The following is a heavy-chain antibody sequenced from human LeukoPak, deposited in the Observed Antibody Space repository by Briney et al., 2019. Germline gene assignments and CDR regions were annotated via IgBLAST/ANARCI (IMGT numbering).Heavy chain of an antibody. CDR3: AREDTILPGDI. J-gene: IGHJ3*02. V-gene: IGHV3-7*01. CDR2: IKQDGSEK. D-gene: IGHD3-3*01. Sequence: GGSLRLSCAASGFTFSDYYMSWIRQAPGKGLEWVANIKQDGSEKYYVDSVKGRFTISRDNAKNSLYLQMNSLRAEDTAVYYCAREDTILPGDIWGQGTMVTVSS. CDR1: GFTFSDYY.